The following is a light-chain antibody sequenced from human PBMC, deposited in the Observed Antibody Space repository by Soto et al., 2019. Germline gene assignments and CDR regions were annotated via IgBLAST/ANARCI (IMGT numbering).Light chain of an antibody. J-gene: IGKJ5*01. CDR1: QGISTY. CDR2: AAS. CDR3: QQAISFPIT. Sequence: HMTQSPSSVSASIGYRVSITCRASQGISTYLGWYQQKPGKAPKLLIYAASSLQTGVPSRFSGSGSGTDFTLTISSLQPEDFGTYYCQQAISFPITFGQGTRLEI. V-gene: IGKV1-12*01.